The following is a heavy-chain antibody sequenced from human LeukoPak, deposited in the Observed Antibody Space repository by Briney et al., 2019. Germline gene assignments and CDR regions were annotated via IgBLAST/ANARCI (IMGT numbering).Heavy chain of an antibody. CDR2: ISSSSDTI. CDR3: AREAIFGVVRQYFFDC. V-gene: IGHV3-11*04. J-gene: IGHJ4*02. D-gene: IGHD3-3*01. CDR1: GFTFSDYY. Sequence: GGSLRLSCAASGFTFSDYYMSWIRQAPGKGLEWVSYISSSSDTIYYADSVKGRFTISRDNAKNSLYLQMNSLRDEDTAVYYCAREAIFGVVRQYFFDCWGQGTLVTVSS.